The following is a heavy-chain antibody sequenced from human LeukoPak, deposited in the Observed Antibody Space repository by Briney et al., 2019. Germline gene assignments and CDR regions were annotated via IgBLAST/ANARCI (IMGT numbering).Heavy chain of an antibody. D-gene: IGHD6-19*01. J-gene: IGHJ4*02. CDR3: ARERPDSSGWFDY. CDR1: GFTFNNYG. CDR2: IWYDGSNK. V-gene: IGHV3-33*01. Sequence: GGSLRLSCAASGFTFNNYGMHWLRQAPGKGLEWVAVIWYDGSNKYYADSVKGRFTISRDNSKNTLYLQMNSLRVEDTAVYYCARERPDSSGWFDYWGQGTLVTVSS.